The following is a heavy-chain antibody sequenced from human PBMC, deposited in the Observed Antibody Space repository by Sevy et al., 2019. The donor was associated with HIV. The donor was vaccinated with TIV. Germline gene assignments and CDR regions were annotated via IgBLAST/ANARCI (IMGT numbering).Heavy chain of an antibody. CDR1: GFTVSRYD. J-gene: IGHJ6*02. Sequence: GGSLRLSCAVSGFTVSRYDMHWVRQAPGKGLEWVAVMSFDGSNKYHADSVKGRVTLSRDNSKKTLYMQMNSLRAEDTAAYYCAKDEERPPSRPHYYDGMDVWGQGTTVTVSS. V-gene: IGHV3-30*18. CDR2: MSFDGSNK. CDR3: AKDEERPPSRPHYYDGMDV.